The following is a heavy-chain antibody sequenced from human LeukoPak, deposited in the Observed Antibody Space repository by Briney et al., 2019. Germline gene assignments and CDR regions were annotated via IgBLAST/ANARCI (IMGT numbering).Heavy chain of an antibody. CDR1: GGSSSSSSYY. CDR3: ARNDYLGYYDFWSGYFPDAFDI. D-gene: IGHD3-3*01. V-gene: IGHV4-39*01. Sequence: SETLSRTCTVSGGSSSSSSYYWGWIRQPPGKGRGWSGCIDYSGSTYYNPALKSRVTISVDTSKNQFSLKLSTVTAADRAVYYRARNDYLGYYDFWSGYFPDAFDIWGQGKMVTVSS. CDR2: IDYSGST. J-gene: IGHJ3*02.